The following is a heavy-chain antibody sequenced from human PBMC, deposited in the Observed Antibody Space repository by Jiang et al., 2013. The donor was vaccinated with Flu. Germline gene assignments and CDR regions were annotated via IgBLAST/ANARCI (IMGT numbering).Heavy chain of an antibody. J-gene: IGHJ6*03. Sequence: LRISCKGSGYSFYQLLDQLGAPDARERPGVDGIIYPGDSDTRYSPSFQGQVTISADKSISTAYLQWSSLKASDTAMYYCARRSAPPYSGYDQYYYYYYMDVWGKGTTVTVSS. CDR3: ARRSAPPYSGYDQYYYYYYMDV. CDR1: GYSFYQLL. V-gene: IGHV5-51*01. D-gene: IGHD5-12*01. CDR2: IYPGDSDT.